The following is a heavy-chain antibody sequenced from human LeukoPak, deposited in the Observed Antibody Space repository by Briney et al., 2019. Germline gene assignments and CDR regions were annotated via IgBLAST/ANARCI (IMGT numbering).Heavy chain of an antibody. V-gene: IGHV3-23*01. CDR2: ISGGGAST. Sequence: PGGSLRLSCAASGFTFSSYTMNWVRQAPGKGLEWVSTISGGGASTYYADSVKGRFTISRDNSKNTLYLQMNSLRAEDTAVYYCAKSVIAVTTLSYFDYWGQGTLVTVSS. CDR3: AKSVIAVTTLSYFDY. CDR1: GFTFSSYT. D-gene: IGHD4-17*01. J-gene: IGHJ4*02.